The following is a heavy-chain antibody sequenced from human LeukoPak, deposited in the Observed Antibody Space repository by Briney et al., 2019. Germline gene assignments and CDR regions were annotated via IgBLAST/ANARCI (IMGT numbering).Heavy chain of an antibody. V-gene: IGHV4-61*02. CDR3: ARGISAAAKNWFDP. CDR1: GGSISSGGYY. D-gene: IGHD6-13*01. CDR2: IYTSGST. Sequence: SETLSLTCTFSGGSISSGGYYWSWIRQPAGKGLEWIGRIYTSGSTNYNPSLKSRVTISVDTSKNQFSLKLSSVTAADTAVYYCARGISAAAKNWFDPWGQGTLVTVSS. J-gene: IGHJ5*02.